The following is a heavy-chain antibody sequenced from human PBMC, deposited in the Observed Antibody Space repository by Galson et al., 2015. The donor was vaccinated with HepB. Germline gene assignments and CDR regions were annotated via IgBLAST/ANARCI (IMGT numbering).Heavy chain of an antibody. D-gene: IGHD3-10*01. J-gene: IGHJ2*01. CDR3: ARGGPITMVRGDAAEYFDL. Sequence: SVKVSCKASGYTFTSYAMHWVRQAPGQRLEWMGWINAGNGNTKYSQKFQGRVTITRDTSASTAYMELSSLRSEDTAVYYCARGGPITMVRGDAAEYFDLWGRGTLVTVSS. CDR2: INAGNGNT. V-gene: IGHV1-3*01. CDR1: GYTFTSYA.